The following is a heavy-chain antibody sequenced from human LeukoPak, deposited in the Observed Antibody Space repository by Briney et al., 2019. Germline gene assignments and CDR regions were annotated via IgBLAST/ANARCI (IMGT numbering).Heavy chain of an antibody. Sequence: ASVKVSCKASGYTFTSYDINWVRQATGQGLECMGWMNPNSGNTGYAQKFQGRVTMTRNTSISTAYMELSSLRSEDTAVYYCARGGYCSGGSCSYNWFDPWGQGTLVTVSS. V-gene: IGHV1-8*01. CDR3: ARGGYCSGGSCSYNWFDP. D-gene: IGHD2-15*01. J-gene: IGHJ5*02. CDR2: MNPNSGNT. CDR1: GYTFTSYD.